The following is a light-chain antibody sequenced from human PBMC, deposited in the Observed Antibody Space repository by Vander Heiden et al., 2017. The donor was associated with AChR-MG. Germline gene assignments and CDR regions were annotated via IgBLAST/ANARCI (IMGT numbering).Light chain of an antibody. Sequence: QSALTQPPSASGSPGQSVTISCTGTSSDVGGYNYVSWYQQHPGKAPKLMLYEVNKRPSVAPDRSSGSNAGNTSSLTVSGHQPEDDADYYCSSEAGYTRVCGGGTKLTVI. V-gene: IGLV2-8*01. CDR2: EVN. J-gene: IGLJ3*02. CDR1: SSDVGGYNY. CDR3: SSEAGYTRV.